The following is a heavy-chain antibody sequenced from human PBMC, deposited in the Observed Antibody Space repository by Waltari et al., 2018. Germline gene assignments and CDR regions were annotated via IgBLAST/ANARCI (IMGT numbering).Heavy chain of an antibody. CDR2: ISGRGGST. V-gene: IGHV3-23*01. J-gene: IGHJ4*02. D-gene: IGHD2-21*01. Sequence: DVQLLESGGGLVQPGGSLRLSCAASGFNFNIYAMSWVRQAPGKGLEWISTISGRGGSTYIADSVKGRFIISRDNSRATLFLQMTSLRVEDTAIYYCAKTTVVRGFDYWGQGTLVTVSS. CDR1: GFNFNIYA. CDR3: AKTTVVRGFDY.